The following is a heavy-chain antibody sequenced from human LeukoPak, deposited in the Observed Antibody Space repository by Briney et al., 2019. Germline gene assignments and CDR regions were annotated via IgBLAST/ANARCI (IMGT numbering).Heavy chain of an antibody. V-gene: IGHV3-74*01. CDR3: VSFYETY. CDR1: GFTFRSHA. D-gene: IGHD2/OR15-2a*01. J-gene: IGHJ4*02. CDR2: INSDGSWT. Sequence: PGRSLRLSCAASGFTFRSHAMHWVRQAPGKGLVWVSHINSDGSWTSYADSVKGRFTISKDNAKNTVYLQMNSLRAEDTAVYYCVSFYETYWGRGTLVTVSS.